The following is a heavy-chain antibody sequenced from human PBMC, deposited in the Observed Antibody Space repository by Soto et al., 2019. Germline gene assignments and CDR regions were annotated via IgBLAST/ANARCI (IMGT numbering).Heavy chain of an antibody. Sequence: ASVKVSCKASGYTFTSYYKHWVRQAPGQGLEWMGIINPSGGSTSYAQKFQGRVTMTRDTSTSTVYMELSSLRSEDTAVYYCARQTYYYDSSGEPPGFGYWGQGTLVTVSS. CDR3: ARQTYYYDSSGEPPGFGY. V-gene: IGHV1-46*01. D-gene: IGHD3-22*01. CDR1: GYTFTSYY. J-gene: IGHJ4*02. CDR2: INPSGGST.